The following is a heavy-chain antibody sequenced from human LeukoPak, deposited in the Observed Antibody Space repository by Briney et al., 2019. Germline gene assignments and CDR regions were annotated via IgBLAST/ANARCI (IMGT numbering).Heavy chain of an antibody. D-gene: IGHD4-17*01. J-gene: IGHJ1*01. CDR3: ARPLYGDFAKYFQR. V-gene: IGHV3-23*01. Sequence: SGGSLRLSCAASGFSFSSFAMTWVRQAPGKGQEWVSGVSDSGGTTYYADSVKGRFTISRDNAKNTLYLQMSSLRAEDTALYYCARPLYGDFAKYFQRWGQGTLVTVSS. CDR2: VSDSGGTT. CDR1: GFSFSSFA.